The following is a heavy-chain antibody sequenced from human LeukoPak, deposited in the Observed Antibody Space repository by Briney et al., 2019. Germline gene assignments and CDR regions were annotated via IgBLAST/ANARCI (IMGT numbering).Heavy chain of an antibody. CDR2: INLDGSVK. CDR3: ARALHIEVVATTSWYDAFDI. Sequence: PGGSLRLSCAASGFTLSIYWMTWVRRAPGKGVEWVANINLDGSVKNYVASVKGRFTISRNNAENSVYLQMNSLRVEDTAVYYCARALHIEVVATTSWYDAFDIWGQGTMVTVSS. CDR1: GFTLSIYW. J-gene: IGHJ3*02. D-gene: IGHD2-2*01. V-gene: IGHV3-7*01.